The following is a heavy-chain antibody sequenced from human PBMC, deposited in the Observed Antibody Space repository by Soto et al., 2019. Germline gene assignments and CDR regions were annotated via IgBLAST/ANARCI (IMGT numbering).Heavy chain of an antibody. D-gene: IGHD3-22*01. J-gene: IGHJ4*02. V-gene: IGHV4-59*01. CDR3: ARFDYYDSSSYLDFGPK. Sequence: ETLSLTCTVSGGSISSYYWSWIRQPPGKGLEWIGYIYYSGSTNYNPSLKSRVTISVDTSKNQFSLKLSSVTAADTAVYYCARFDYYDSSSYLDFGPKWGQGTPVTVSS. CDR1: GGSISSYY. CDR2: IYYSGST.